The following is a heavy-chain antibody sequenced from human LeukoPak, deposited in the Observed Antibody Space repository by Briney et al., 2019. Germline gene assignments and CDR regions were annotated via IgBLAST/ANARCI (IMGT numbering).Heavy chain of an antibody. V-gene: IGHV4-59*01. D-gene: IGHD4-23*01. CDR1: GGSISSYY. J-gene: IGHJ4*02. Sequence: SETLSFTCTVSGGSISSYYWSWIRQPPGKGLEWIGYIYYSGSTNYNPSLKSRVTISVDTPKNQLSLKLSSVTAADTAVYYCARTRAYGGRPDYWGQGTLVTVSS. CDR3: ARTRAYGGRPDY. CDR2: IYYSGST.